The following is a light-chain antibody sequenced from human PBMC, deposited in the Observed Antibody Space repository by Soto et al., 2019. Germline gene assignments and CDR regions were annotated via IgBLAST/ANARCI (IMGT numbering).Light chain of an antibody. J-gene: IGKJ4*01. Sequence: EIVLTQSPVTLSLSPGERATLSCRASQSVNSFLAWYQQKPGQAPRLLIYDTSKRATGIPARFSGSGSGTDFTLTTSSLEPEDFAIYYCQQRAKWPLTFGGGTKVEIK. V-gene: IGKV3-11*01. CDR3: QQRAKWPLT. CDR2: DTS. CDR1: QSVNSF.